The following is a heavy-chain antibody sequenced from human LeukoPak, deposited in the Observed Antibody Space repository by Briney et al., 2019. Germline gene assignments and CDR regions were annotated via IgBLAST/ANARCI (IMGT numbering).Heavy chain of an antibody. D-gene: IGHD5-12*01. CDR2: INPNSGGT. Sequence: ASVKVSCKASGYTFTGYYMHWVRQAPGQGLEWMGWINPNSGGTNYAQKFQGRVTMTRDTSISTAYMELRSLRSDDTAVYYCARSMATITWYFDYWGQGTLVTVSS. CDR3: ARSMATITWYFDY. CDR1: GYTFTGYY. V-gene: IGHV1-2*02. J-gene: IGHJ4*02.